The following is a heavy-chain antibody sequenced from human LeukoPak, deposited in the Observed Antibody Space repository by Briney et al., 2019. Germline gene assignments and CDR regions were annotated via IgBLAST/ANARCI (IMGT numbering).Heavy chain of an antibody. CDR1: GHTSTSYG. D-gene: IGHD6-19*01. CDR2: ISADNGNT. V-gene: IGHV1-18*01. Sequence: GASVKVSCKSSGHTSTSYGIGWVRQAPGRGLEWMGWISADNGNTNSAQNFQGRVTMTTDTSTSTADMELRSLRSDDTAIYYCARDQGPQWLLQDAFDVWGQGTMVTVSS. CDR3: ARDQGPQWLLQDAFDV. J-gene: IGHJ3*01.